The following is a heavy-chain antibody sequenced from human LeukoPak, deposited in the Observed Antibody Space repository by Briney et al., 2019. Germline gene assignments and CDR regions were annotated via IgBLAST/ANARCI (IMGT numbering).Heavy chain of an antibody. CDR3: ARRGYYDYSGYDY. D-gene: IGHD3-22*01. Sequence: SGGSLRLSCAASGFTFSSYSMNWVRQAPGKGLEWVSSISSSSSYIYYADSVKGRFTISRDNAKNSLYLQMSSLRAEDTAIYYCARRGYYDYSGYDYWGQGTLVTVSS. CDR2: ISSSSSYI. CDR1: GFTFSSYS. J-gene: IGHJ4*02. V-gene: IGHV3-21*01.